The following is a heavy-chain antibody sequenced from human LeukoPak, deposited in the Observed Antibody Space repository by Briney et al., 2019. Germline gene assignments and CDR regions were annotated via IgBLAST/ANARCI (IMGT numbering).Heavy chain of an antibody. V-gene: IGHV1-2*02. CDR1: GYTFTGYY. Sequence: ASVKLSCKASGYTFTGYYMHWVRQAPGQGLEWMGWINPNSGGTNYAQKFQGRVTMTRDTSISTAYMELSRLRSDDTAVYYGARVGGEYSSSWYPRAYGMDVWGQGTTVTVSS. D-gene: IGHD6-13*01. CDR2: INPNSGGT. J-gene: IGHJ6*02. CDR3: ARVGGEYSSSWYPRAYGMDV.